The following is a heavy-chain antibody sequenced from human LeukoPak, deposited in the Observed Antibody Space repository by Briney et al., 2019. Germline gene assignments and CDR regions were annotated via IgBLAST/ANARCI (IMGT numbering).Heavy chain of an antibody. CDR3: ARESYSEDG. CDR1: RFTFSSYW. V-gene: IGHV3-74*01. CDR2: INSDGSST. J-gene: IGHJ4*02. D-gene: IGHD4-11*01. Sequence: GGSLSLSXAASRFTFSSYWMHWVRQAPGKGRVWVSRINSDGSSTSYADPLRGRVTTSRDNAKTTRYLQMNSLRAEDTAVYYCARESYSEDGWGQGTLVTVSS.